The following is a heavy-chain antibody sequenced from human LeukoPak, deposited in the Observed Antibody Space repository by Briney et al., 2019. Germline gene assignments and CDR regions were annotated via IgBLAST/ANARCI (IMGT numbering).Heavy chain of an antibody. CDR2: ISAYNGNT. CDR1: GYTFTSYG. J-gene: IGHJ4*02. Sequence: ASVKVSCKASGYTFTSYGISWVRQAPGQGLEWMGWISAYNGNTNYAQKFQGRVTITADESTSTAYMELSSLRSEDTAVYYCARSGVDYANLYFDYWGQGTLVTVSS. CDR3: ARSGVDYANLYFDY. D-gene: IGHD3-3*01. V-gene: IGHV1-18*01.